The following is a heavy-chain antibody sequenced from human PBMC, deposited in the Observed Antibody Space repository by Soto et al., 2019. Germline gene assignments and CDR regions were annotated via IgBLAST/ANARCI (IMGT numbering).Heavy chain of an antibody. Sequence: EVQLVESGGGLVQPGGFLRLSCAASGLIFSSYWMTWVRQAPGKGLEWVANIKHDGSEKYYVDSVKGRFTISRDNAKNSVYLQMNSLRAEDTAAYYCAEGGSYHDYWGQGTLVTVFS. CDR3: AEGGSYHDY. D-gene: IGHD1-26*01. V-gene: IGHV3-7*05. CDR2: IKHDGSEK. CDR1: GLIFSSYW. J-gene: IGHJ4*02.